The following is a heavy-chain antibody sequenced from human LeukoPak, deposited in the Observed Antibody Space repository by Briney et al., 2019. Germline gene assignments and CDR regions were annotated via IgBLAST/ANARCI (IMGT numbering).Heavy chain of an antibody. V-gene: IGHV3-9*01. CDR3: ARRAPSHDFDD. CDR1: GFTFDDYA. J-gene: IGHJ4*02. CDR2: ISWNSGSI. Sequence: GGSLRLSCAASGFTFDDYAMHWVRQAPGKGLEWVSGISWNSGSIGYADSVKGRFTISRDNAKNSLYLQMNSLRVEDTALYYCARRAPSHDFDDWGQGTLVTVSS.